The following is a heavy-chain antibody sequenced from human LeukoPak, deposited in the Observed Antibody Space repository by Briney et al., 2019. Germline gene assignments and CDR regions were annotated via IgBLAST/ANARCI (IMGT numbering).Heavy chain of an antibody. CDR1: GDSVSSNSAA. V-gene: IGHV6-1*01. Sequence: PSQTLSLTCAISGDSVSSNSAAWNWIRQSPSRGLEWLGRTYYRSKWYNDYAVSVKSRITINPDTSKNQFSLQLNSVTPEDTAVYYCARDLWSNWNSAGWFDPWGQGTLVTVSS. D-gene: IGHD1-7*01. J-gene: IGHJ5*02. CDR2: TYYRSKWYN. CDR3: ARDLWSNWNSAGWFDP.